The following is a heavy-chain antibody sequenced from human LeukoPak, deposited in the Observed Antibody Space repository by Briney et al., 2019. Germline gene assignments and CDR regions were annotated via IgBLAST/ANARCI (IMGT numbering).Heavy chain of an antibody. CDR1: GYTFTGYY. Sequence: ASVKVSCKASGYTFTGYYMHWVRQAPGQGLEWMGWINPNSGGTNYAQKFQGRVTMTRDTSISTAYVEPSRLRSDDTAVYYCARVLPVVVVPAAEGYWGQGTLVTVSS. CDR2: INPNSGGT. CDR3: ARVLPVVVVPAAEGY. J-gene: IGHJ4*02. V-gene: IGHV1-2*02. D-gene: IGHD2-2*01.